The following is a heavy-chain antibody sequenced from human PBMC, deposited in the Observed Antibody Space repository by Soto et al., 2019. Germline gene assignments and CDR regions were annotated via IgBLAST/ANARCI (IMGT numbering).Heavy chain of an antibody. D-gene: IGHD3-22*01. Sequence: GASVKVSCKASGYTFTGYYMHWVRQAPGQGLEWMGWINPNSGGTNYAQKFQGRVTMTRDMSISTAYMELSRLRSDDTAVYYCARDLDDSSGHPPYGMDVWGQGTTVTVSS. CDR1: GYTFTGYY. J-gene: IGHJ6*02. V-gene: IGHV1-2*02. CDR3: ARDLDDSSGHPPYGMDV. CDR2: INPNSGGT.